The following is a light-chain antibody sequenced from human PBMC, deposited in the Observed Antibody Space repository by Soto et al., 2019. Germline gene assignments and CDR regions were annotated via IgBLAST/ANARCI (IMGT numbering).Light chain of an antibody. V-gene: IGKV3-11*01. CDR3: QQRSNWPPSIT. CDR2: DAS. CDR1: QSVTTY. J-gene: IGKJ5*01. Sequence: EIVLTQSPATLSLSPGGRASISCRASQSVTTYLAWYQQKPGQAPRLLIYDASDRATGIPARFSGSGSGTDFTLTISSLEPEDFAVYYCQQRSNWPPSITFGQGTRLEIK.